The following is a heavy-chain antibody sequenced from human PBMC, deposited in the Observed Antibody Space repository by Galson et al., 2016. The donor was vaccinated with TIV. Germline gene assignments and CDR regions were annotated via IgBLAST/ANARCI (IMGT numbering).Heavy chain of an antibody. V-gene: IGHV5-51*03. J-gene: IGHJ6*03. CDR3: ASSSHSSSNRNYYSYYLDG. Sequence: QSGAEVKKPGESLKISCKGSGYRFTNYWIGWVRQMPGKGLEWMGIIYPGDSDTRYSPSFQGQVTISADKSISTAYLQWSSLKASDTAMYYCASSSHSSSNRNYYSYYLDGWCMGTTVTVSS. CDR2: IYPGDSDT. D-gene: IGHD6-13*01. CDR1: GYRFTNYW.